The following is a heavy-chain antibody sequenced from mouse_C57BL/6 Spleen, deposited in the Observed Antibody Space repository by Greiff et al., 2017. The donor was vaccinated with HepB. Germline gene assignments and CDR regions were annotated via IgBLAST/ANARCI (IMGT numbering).Heavy chain of an antibody. CDR1: GYTFTDYN. J-gene: IGHJ3*01. CDR2: INPNNGGT. V-gene: IGHV1-22*01. CDR3: ARSRGGYYGGFAY. Sequence: EVQLQQSGPELVKPGASVKMSCKASGYTFTDYNMHWVKQSHGKSLEWIGYINPNNGGTSYNQKFKGKATLTVNKSSSTAYMELRSLTSEDSAVYYCARSRGGYYGGFAYWGQGTLVTVSA. D-gene: IGHD1-1*01.